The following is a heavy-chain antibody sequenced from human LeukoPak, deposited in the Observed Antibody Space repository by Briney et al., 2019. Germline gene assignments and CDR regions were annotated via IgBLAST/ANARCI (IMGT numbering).Heavy chain of an antibody. Sequence: SETLSLTCTVSGGSISSYYWSWIRQPPGKGLEWIGYTYYSGSTNYNPSLKSRVTISVDTSKNLSSVTAADTAVYYCATTTLGYFDYWGQGTLVTVSS. D-gene: IGHD3-16*01. CDR1: GGSISSYY. CDR3: ATTTLGYFDY. V-gene: IGHV4-59*08. J-gene: IGHJ4*02. CDR2: TYYSGST.